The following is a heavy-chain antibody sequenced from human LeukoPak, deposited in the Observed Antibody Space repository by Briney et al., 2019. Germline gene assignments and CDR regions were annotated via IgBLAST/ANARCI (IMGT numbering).Heavy chain of an antibody. V-gene: IGHV3-23*01. CDR1: GVTLSNYG. Sequence: GGSLRLSCAVSGVTLSNYGMSWVRQAPGKGLEWVAGISGSGGKPNYADSVKGRFTISRDNPKNTLYLQMNSLRAEDTAVYFCAKRGVVIRVILVGFHKEAYYFDSWGQGALVTVSS. J-gene: IGHJ4*02. CDR3: AKRGVVIRVILVGFHKEAYYFDS. D-gene: IGHD3-22*01. CDR2: ISGSGGKP.